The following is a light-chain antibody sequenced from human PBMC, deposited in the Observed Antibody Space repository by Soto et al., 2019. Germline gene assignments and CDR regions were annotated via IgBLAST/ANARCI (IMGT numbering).Light chain of an antibody. CDR3: AAWDDSLNGSV. Sequence: QSVLTQPPSASGTPGQRVTISCSGRNSNIGRNTVHWYQKLPGTAPRLLIHSNIQWPSGVPDRFSGSKSGTAASLAISGLHSEDEAEYYCAAWDDSLNGSVFGTGTKLTVL. CDR2: SNI. CDR1: NSNIGRNT. V-gene: IGLV1-44*01. J-gene: IGLJ1*01.